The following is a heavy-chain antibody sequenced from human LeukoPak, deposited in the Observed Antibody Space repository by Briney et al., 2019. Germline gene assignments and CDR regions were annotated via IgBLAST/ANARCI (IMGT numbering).Heavy chain of an antibody. J-gene: IGHJ4*02. D-gene: IGHD2-15*01. Sequence: ASVKVSCKASGGTFSSYAISWVRQAPGQGLEWMGWISAYNGNTNYAQKLQGRVTMTTDTSTSTAYMELRSLRSDDTAVYYCARGRGYCSGGSCSSGGYWGQGTLVTVSS. CDR1: GGTFSSYA. V-gene: IGHV1-18*01. CDR3: ARGRGYCSGGSCSSGGY. CDR2: ISAYNGNT.